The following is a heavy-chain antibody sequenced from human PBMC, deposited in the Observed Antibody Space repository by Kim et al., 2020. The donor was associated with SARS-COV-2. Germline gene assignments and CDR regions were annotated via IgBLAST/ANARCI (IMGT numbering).Heavy chain of an antibody. J-gene: IGHJ3*02. CDR3: ARDRYSSGYSAAFDI. Sequence: GGSLRLSCAASGFTFSSYAMHWVRQAPGKGLEWVAVISYDGSNKYYADSVKGRFTISRDNSKNTLYLQMNSLRAEDTAVYYCARDRYSSGYSAAFDIWG. V-gene: IGHV3-30*04. CDR2: ISYDGSNK. D-gene: IGHD3-22*01. CDR1: GFTFSSYA.